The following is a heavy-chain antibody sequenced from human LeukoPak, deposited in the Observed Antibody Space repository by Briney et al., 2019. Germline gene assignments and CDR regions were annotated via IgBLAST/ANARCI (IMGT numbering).Heavy chain of an antibody. CDR3: ARSDVAGIYFDY. Sequence: GGALKISFKGSGCSFSSHWIGWVRPMPGKGLEWMGIIYPDDSDTRYSPSFQGQVTISADRSVSTAYLQWSSLKASNTAMYFCARSDVAGIYFDYWGQGTLVTVSS. D-gene: IGHD6-19*01. CDR2: IYPDDSDT. CDR1: GCSFSSHW. J-gene: IGHJ4*02. V-gene: IGHV5-51*01.